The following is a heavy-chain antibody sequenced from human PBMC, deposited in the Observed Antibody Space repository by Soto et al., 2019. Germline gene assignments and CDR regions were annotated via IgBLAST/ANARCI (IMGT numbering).Heavy chain of an antibody. J-gene: IGHJ6*02. D-gene: IGHD4-17*01. CDR1: GFTFDDYA. CDR3: AKGRGYGDYGPYDYGMDV. Sequence: EVQLVESGGGLVQPGRSLRLSCAASGFTFDDYAMHWVRQAPGKGLEWVSGISWNSGSIGYADSVKGRFTISRDNAKNSLYLQMNSRRAEDTALYYCAKGRGYGDYGPYDYGMDVWGQGTTVTVSS. V-gene: IGHV3-9*01. CDR2: ISWNSGSI.